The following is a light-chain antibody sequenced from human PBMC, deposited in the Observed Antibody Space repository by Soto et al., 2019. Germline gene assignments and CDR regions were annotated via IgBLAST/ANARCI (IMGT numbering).Light chain of an antibody. CDR2: GAS. J-gene: IGKJ5*01. V-gene: IGKV3-15*01. CDR3: QQYNDWPPIT. Sequence: ETLMTQSPATLSVSPGERVSLSCRASQSVSLNLAWYQQKPGQAPRLLIYGASTRATGIPDRFTGSGSGTQFTLSITNLQSEDFALYYCQQYNDWPPITFGQGTRLEMK. CDR1: QSVSLN.